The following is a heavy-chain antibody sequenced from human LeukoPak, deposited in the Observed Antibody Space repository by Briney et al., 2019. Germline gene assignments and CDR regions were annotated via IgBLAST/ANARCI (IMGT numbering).Heavy chain of an antibody. V-gene: IGHV4-4*07. CDR1: GGSINNYY. D-gene: IGHD2-15*01. Sequence: PSETLSLTCTVSGGSINNYYWSWIRQPAGKGLGWIGRIYTRGSTNYNPSLKSRVTMSVDTSKNQFSLKLSSVTAADTAVYYCARGRYCSADICSGGDAFDIWGQGTMVSVSS. CDR2: IYTRGST. J-gene: IGHJ3*02. CDR3: ARGRYCSADICSGGDAFDI.